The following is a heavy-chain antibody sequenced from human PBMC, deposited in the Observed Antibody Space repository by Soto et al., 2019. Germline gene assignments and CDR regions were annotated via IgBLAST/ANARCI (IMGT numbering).Heavy chain of an antibody. CDR2: IYYSGST. D-gene: IGHD3-16*01. V-gene: IGHV4-59*01. J-gene: IGHJ4*02. CDR1: GGSISSYY. Sequence: SETLSLTCTVSGGSISSYYWSWIRQPPGKGLEWIGYIYYSGSTNYNPSLKSRVTRSVDTSKNQFSLKLNSVTAAETAVYYCARGPRLGGQNYWGQATLVHLSS. CDR3: ARGPRLGGQNY.